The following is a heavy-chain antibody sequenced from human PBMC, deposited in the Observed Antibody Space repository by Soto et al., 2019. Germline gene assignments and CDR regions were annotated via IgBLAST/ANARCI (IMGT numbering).Heavy chain of an antibody. D-gene: IGHD2-8*01. CDR1: GFIFSTYA. CDR2: ISSNGRST. Sequence: EVKLVESGGGLVQPGGSLRLSCATSGFIFSTYAMHWVRQAPGKGLEYVSAISSNGRSTYYANSVKGRFTISRDNSNNTLYLQMDSRRAEDMAVYYCARARCTIGVCYAPSDDWGQGTLVTVSS. V-gene: IGHV3-64*01. CDR3: ARARCTIGVCYAPSDD. J-gene: IGHJ1*01.